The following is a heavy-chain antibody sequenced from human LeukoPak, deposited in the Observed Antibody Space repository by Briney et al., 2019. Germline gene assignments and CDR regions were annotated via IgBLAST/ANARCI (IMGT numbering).Heavy chain of an antibody. D-gene: IGHD3-10*01. CDR1: GGSISSYY. CDR3: ARGMTYGSGSFDP. V-gene: IGHV4-59*01. CDR2: IYYSGST. J-gene: IGHJ5*02. Sequence: PSETLSLTCTVSGGSISSYYWSWIRQPPGKGLEWIGYIYYSGSTNYNPSLKSRVTISVDTSKNQFSLKLSSVTAADTAVYYCARGMTYGSGSFDPWGQGTLVTVSS.